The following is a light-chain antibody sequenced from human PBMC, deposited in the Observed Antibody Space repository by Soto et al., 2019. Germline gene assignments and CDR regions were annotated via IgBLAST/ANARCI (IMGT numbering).Light chain of an antibody. J-gene: IGKJ1*01. Sequence: DIQMTQSPSSLSASVGDRVTITCRASQRINSDLNWYQQTPGKAPELLIYAASSLQSGVPSRFSGSGYGTEFSLTITSLQPGDFATYYCQQYNSYSWTFGQGTKVDI. CDR1: QRINSD. CDR2: AAS. V-gene: IGKV1-39*01. CDR3: QQYNSYSWT.